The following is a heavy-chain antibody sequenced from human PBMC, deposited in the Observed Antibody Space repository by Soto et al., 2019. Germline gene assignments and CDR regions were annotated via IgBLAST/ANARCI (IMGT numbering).Heavy chain of an antibody. D-gene: IGHD2-21*01. CDR1: GGSISSGDYY. CDR2: IYYSGST. Sequence: QVQLQESGPGLVKPSQTLSLTCTVSGGSISSGDYYWSWIRQPPGKGLEWIGYIYYSGSTYYNPSLQRRVPISVDTSNNHFSLKLSSVTAADTAVYYCARWPLLWAQGAFDIWGQGTMVTVSS. CDR3: ARWPLLWAQGAFDI. V-gene: IGHV4-30-4*01. J-gene: IGHJ3*02.